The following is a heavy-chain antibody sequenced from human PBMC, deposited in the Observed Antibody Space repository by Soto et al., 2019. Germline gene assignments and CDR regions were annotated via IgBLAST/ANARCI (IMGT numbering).Heavy chain of an antibody. Sequence: EAQLLQSGGGLVPPGGSLRLSCVASGFAFGNYPMAWVRQTPGKGLQWISTLSGSGGMTDVEDSVRGRFTVSIDHSRDTVHLQMTSLRAADTVVYYCAKDRTMARGIRAFDIWGQGTTVTISS. CDR2: LSGSGGMT. V-gene: IGHV3-23*01. J-gene: IGHJ3*02. CDR3: AKDRTMARGIRAFDI. D-gene: IGHD3-10*01. CDR1: GFAFGNYP.